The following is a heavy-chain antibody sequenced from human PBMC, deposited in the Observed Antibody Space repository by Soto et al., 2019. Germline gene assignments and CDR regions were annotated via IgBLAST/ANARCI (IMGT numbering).Heavy chain of an antibody. Sequence: ASVKVSCKDSGYTFTGYYMHWVRQAPGQGLAWMGWINPNSGGTNYAQKFQGWVTMTRDTSISTAYMELSRLRSDDTAVDCCARTPARVGRPNEHYYYGMDVWGQGTTVTVSS. D-gene: IGHD6-25*01. CDR1: GYTFTGYY. CDR2: INPNSGGT. J-gene: IGHJ6*02. V-gene: IGHV1-2*04. CDR3: ARTPARVGRPNEHYYYGMDV.